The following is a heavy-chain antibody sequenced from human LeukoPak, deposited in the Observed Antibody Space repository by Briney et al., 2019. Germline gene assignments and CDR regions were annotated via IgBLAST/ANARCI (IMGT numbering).Heavy chain of an antibody. V-gene: IGHV1-69*05. CDR1: GGTFSSYA. Sequence: GASVKVSCKASGGTFSSYAISWVRQAPGQGLEWMGGIIPIFGTANYAQKFQGRVTMARDMSTSTVYMELSSLRSEDTAVYYCARVESSGWYQSLDYWGQGTLVTVSS. J-gene: IGHJ4*02. CDR3: ARVESSGWYQSLDY. CDR2: IIPIFGTA. D-gene: IGHD6-19*01.